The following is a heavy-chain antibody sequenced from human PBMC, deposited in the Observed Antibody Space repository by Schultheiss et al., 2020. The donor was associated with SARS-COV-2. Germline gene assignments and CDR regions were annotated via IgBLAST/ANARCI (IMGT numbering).Heavy chain of an antibody. CDR1: GGSFSGYY. J-gene: IGHJ6*02. CDR3: ARDLAFGVVIRYYYYYGMDV. V-gene: IGHV4-59*01. D-gene: IGHD3-3*01. Sequence: GSLRLSCAVYGGSFSGYYWSWIRQPPGKGLEWIGYIYYSGTTTYNPALKSRVSISVDTSITTAYMELRSLRSDDTAVYYCARDLAFGVVIRYYYYYGMDVWGQGTTVTVSS. CDR2: IYYSGTT.